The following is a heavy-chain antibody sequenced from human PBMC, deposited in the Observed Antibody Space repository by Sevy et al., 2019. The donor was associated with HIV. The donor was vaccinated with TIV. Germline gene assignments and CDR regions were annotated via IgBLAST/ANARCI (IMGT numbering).Heavy chain of an antibody. CDR2: INPDSGDT. Sequence: ASVKVSCKASGHTFTDYFMHWVRQAPGQGLEWMGWINPDSGDTKYAQKFHGRVTLTSDTSISTAYMELSRLKSDDTAVYYCASPGGYRYGSLLDYWGQGTLVTVSS. CDR3: ASPGGYRYGSLLDY. V-gene: IGHV1-2*02. J-gene: IGHJ4*02. CDR1: GHTFTDYF. D-gene: IGHD5-18*01.